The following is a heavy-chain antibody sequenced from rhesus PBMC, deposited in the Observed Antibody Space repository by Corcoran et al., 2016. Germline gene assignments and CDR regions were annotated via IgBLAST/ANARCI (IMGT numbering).Heavy chain of an antibody. CDR2: FGTEDGES. CDR1: GYTFTDYS. V-gene: IGHV1-111*02. D-gene: IGHD1-26*01. Sequence: EVQLVQSGAEVKKPGASGKISCKASGYTFTDYSLHWVRQAPGKGLEWMGSFGTEDGESIHAQKFQDRVTSTADTSTDTAYMELSSLRSEDTAVYYCATWTNWNYYVDYWGQGVLVTVSS. CDR3: ATWTNWNYYVDY. J-gene: IGHJ4*01.